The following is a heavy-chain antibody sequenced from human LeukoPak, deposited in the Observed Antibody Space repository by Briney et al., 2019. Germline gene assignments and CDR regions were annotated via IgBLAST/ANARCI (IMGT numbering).Heavy chain of an antibody. CDR3: ARVRMGYYFDY. CDR1: GFTFSSYA. V-gene: IGHV3-48*01. Sequence: GGSLRLSCAASGFTFSSYAMSWVRQAPGKGLEWVSYISSSSSTIYYADSVKGRFTISRDNAKNSLYLQMNSLRAEDTAVYYCARVRMGYYFDYWGQGTLVTVSS. D-gene: IGHD2-15*01. J-gene: IGHJ4*02. CDR2: ISSSSSTI.